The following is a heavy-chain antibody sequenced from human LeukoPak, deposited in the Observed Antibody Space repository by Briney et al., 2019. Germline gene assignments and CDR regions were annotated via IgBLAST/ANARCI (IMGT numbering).Heavy chain of an antibody. Sequence: PSQTLSLTCTVSGGSISSGGYYWSWLRQHPGKGLEWIGYIYYSGSTYYNPSIRSRVTISVDTSKNQFSLKLSSVTAADTAVYCAASRYGENSGQGTLVTVSS. CDR2: IYYSGST. CDR1: GGSISSGGYY. V-gene: IGHV4-31*03. J-gene: IGHJ4*02. CDR3: ASRYGEN. D-gene: IGHD3-16*02.